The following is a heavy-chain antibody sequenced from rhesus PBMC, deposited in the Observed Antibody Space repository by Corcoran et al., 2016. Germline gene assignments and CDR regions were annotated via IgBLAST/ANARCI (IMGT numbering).Heavy chain of an antibody. CDR2: LYGRGGGN. Sequence: QVQLQESGPGLVKPSETLSLPCAVSGGSLSDDYYWSWIRPPPGKGLGWFGYLYGRGGGNKYKPSLKNRVTSSRDRSKNQVSVKLNSGTAADTAMYYCARPYSGRYYRFDVWGAGVLVTVSS. V-gene: IGHV4-106*01. J-gene: IGHJ5-1*01. CDR3: ARPYSGRYYRFDV. D-gene: IGHD3-16*01. CDR1: GGSLSDDYY.